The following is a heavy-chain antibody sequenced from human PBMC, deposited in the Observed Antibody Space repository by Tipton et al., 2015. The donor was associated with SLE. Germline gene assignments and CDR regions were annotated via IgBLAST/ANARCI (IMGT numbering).Heavy chain of an antibody. D-gene: IGHD1-14*01. J-gene: IGHJ3*01. Sequence: PGLVKPSQTLSLTCAISGDSVSSNSAAWSWIRQSPSRGLEWPGRTYYRSKWGNDYAVSVKSRITVNPDTAQNQFSLQLSSVTPEDTAVYFCARAGGGKRAFDVWGQGTVVTVSS. CDR1: GDSVSSNSAA. CDR3: ARAGGGKRAFDV. V-gene: IGHV6-1*01. CDR2: TYYRSKWGN.